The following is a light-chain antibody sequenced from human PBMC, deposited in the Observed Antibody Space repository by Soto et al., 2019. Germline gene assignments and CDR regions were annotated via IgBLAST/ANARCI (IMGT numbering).Light chain of an antibody. CDR2: SNN. CDR3: AAWDDSLNGHVV. J-gene: IGLJ2*01. V-gene: IGLV1-44*01. CDR1: SSNVGTNT. Sequence: QSVLTQPPSASGTPGQTVTVSCSGSSSNVGTNTVNWYQQLPGTAPRLIIYSNNKRPSGVPDRFSGSKSGTSASLAISGLQSADDAEYYCAAWDDSLNGHVVFGGGTKVTVL.